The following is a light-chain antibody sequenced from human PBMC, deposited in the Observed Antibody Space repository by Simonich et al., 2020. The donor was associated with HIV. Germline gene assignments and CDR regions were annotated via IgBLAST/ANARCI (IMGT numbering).Light chain of an antibody. Sequence: QSALTQPASVAGALGQSITISCTGTSSDVGSYNLVSWYQQDPGKAPKLMIYEGSKRPSGVSNRFSGSKSGNTASLTISGLQAEDEADYYCCSYAGSSTWVFGGGTKLTVL. CDR1: SSDVGSYNL. V-gene: IGLV2-23*01. CDR3: CSYAGSSTWV. CDR2: EGS. J-gene: IGLJ2*01.